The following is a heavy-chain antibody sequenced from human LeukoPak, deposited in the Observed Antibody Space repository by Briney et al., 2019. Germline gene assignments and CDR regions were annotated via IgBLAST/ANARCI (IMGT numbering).Heavy chain of an antibody. CDR1: GGSISSGGYY. CDR3: ARKGYYDSRDFDY. CDR2: IYHSGST. Sequence: SETLSLTCTVSGGSISSGGYYWSWIRQPPGKGLEWIGYIYHSGSTYYNPPLKSRVTISVDRSKNQFSLKLSSVTAADTAVYYCARKGYYDSRDFDYWGQGTLVTVSS. D-gene: IGHD3-22*01. J-gene: IGHJ4*02. V-gene: IGHV4-30-2*01.